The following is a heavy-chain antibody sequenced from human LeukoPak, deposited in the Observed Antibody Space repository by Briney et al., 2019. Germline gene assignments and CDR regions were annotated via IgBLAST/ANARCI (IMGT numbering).Heavy chain of an antibody. CDR3: ARLRVGKNEFDY. Sequence: SGPALVKPTQTLTLTCTLSGFSLSTTGMSVSWIRQPPGKALEWLARIDWDDGKYYSTSLRTRLIISKDTSKNQVVLTMTNMDPLDTATFYCARLRVGKNEFDYWGQGTLVTVSS. J-gene: IGHJ4*02. D-gene: IGHD1-26*01. V-gene: IGHV2-70*11. CDR1: GFSLSTTGMS. CDR2: IDWDDGK.